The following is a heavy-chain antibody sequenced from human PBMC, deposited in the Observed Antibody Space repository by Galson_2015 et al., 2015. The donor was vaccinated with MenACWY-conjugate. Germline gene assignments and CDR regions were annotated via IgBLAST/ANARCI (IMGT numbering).Heavy chain of an antibody. V-gene: IGHV5-51*01. Sequence: QSGAEVKKPGESLKISCRGSGYNFSKYWIGWVRLMPGKGLEWMGLIWPGDSSTRYNPSFQGQVTMSADKSTSTAYLEWSSLKASDTAMYYCARHGLSAWSTWFDPWGQGTLVTVSS. CDR2: IWPGDSST. CDR1: GYNFSKYW. CDR3: ARHGLSAWSTWFDP. J-gene: IGHJ5*02. D-gene: IGHD2-8*02.